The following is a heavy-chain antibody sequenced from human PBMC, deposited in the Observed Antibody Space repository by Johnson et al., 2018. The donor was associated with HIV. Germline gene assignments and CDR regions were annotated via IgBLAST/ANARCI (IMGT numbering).Heavy chain of an antibody. CDR2: ISSSGSTI. CDR3: ARGLGGYYDFWSGYPWDAFDI. CDR1: GFTFSSYG. V-gene: IGHV3-48*01. J-gene: IGHJ3*02. Sequence: VQLVESGGGVVQPGRSLRLSCAASGFTFSSYGMHWVRQAPGKGLEWVSYISSSGSTIYYADSVKGRFTISRENAKNSLYLQMNSLRAGDTAVYYCARGLGGYYDFWSGYPWDAFDIWGQGTMVTVSS. D-gene: IGHD3-3*01.